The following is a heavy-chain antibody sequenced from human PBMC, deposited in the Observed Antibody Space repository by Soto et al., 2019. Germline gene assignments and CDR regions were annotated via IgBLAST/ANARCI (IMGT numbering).Heavy chain of an antibody. V-gene: IGHV4-30-2*01. CDR2: IYHSGST. J-gene: IGHJ4*02. CDR1: GGSISSGGYS. CDR3: ARGVTTVTTFDY. D-gene: IGHD4-17*01. Sequence: PSDTLSLTCAVSGGSISSGGYSCNWIRQPPGKGLEWIGYIYHSGSTYYNPSLKSRVTISVDRSKNQFSLKLSSVTAADTAVYYCARGVTTVTTFDYWGQGTLVTVSS.